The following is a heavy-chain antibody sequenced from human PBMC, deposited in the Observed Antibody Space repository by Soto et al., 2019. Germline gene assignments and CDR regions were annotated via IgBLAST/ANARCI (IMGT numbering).Heavy chain of an antibody. CDR1: GFTFSSXX. CDR2: ICGSGGSP. Sequence: GGSLRLSCAASGFTFSSXXMXXXXQAPGKGLEWVSDICGSGGSPDYADSVKGRFTISRDNSKNTLYLQMNSLRAEDTAVYYCAKGDGSYPIFADYWGQGTLVTVSS. D-gene: IGHD1-26*01. V-gene: IGHV3-23*01. CDR3: AKGDGSYPIFADY. J-gene: IGHJ4*02.